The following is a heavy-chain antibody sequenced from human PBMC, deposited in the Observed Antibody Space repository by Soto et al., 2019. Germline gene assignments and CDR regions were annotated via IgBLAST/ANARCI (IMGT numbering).Heavy chain of an antibody. CDR3: ARAGYCGPGCYYYFDY. CDR1: GFTFGSYW. D-gene: IGHD2-21*02. CDR2: IKPDGSAT. Sequence: GGSLRLSCAVSGFTFGSYWMNWVRLIPGKGLEWVAYIKPDGSATYYVDSVKGRFTISRDNAKNSLYLQMNSLRVEDTSVYYCARAGYCGPGCYYYFDYWGQGTLVTVSS. V-gene: IGHV3-7*01. J-gene: IGHJ4*02.